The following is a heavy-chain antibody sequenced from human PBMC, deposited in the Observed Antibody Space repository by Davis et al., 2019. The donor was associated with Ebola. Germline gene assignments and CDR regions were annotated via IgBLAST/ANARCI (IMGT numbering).Heavy chain of an antibody. V-gene: IGHV4-61*09. D-gene: IGHD3-3*01. CDR2: IHSGGST. CDR1: GGSVTSGTYY. Sequence: PSETLSLTCTVSGGSVTSGTYYWSWIRQPAGKGLEWIGHIHSGGSTNYNPSLRSRVTISIHTSKNQVSLNVNSVTAADTAVYYCARNGSSSFTRYHYYGLDVWGQGTTVTVSS. CDR3: ARNGSSSFTRYHYYGLDV. J-gene: IGHJ6*02.